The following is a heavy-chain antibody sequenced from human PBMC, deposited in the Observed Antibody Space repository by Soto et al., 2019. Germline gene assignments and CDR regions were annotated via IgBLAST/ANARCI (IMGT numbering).Heavy chain of an antibody. V-gene: IGHV1-69*08. D-gene: IGHD2-15*01. CDR2: IIPILGIA. Sequence: QAQLVQSGAEVKKPGSSVKVSCKASGGTFSSYTISWVRQAPGQGLEWMGRIIPILGIANYAQKFQGRVTITADKSTSTAYMELSSLRSEDTAVYYCAREITFCSGGSCHAEYFQHWGQGTLVTVSS. CDR1: GGTFSSYT. J-gene: IGHJ1*01. CDR3: AREITFCSGGSCHAEYFQH.